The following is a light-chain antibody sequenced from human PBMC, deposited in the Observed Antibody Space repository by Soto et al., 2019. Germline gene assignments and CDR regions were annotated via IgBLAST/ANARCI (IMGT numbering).Light chain of an antibody. CDR1: QGISSY. V-gene: IGKV1-8*01. CDR3: QQYYSYPRGFT. CDR2: AAS. Sequence: AIRMTQSPSSFSASTGDRVTITCRASQGISSYLAWYQQKPGKAPKLLIYAASTLQSGVPSRFSGSGSGTDFTLTISCLQSEDFATYYCQQYYSYPRGFTFGHGTKVDIK. J-gene: IGKJ3*01.